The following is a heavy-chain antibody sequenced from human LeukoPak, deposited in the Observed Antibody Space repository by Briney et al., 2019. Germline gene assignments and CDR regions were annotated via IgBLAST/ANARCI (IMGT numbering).Heavy chain of an antibody. CDR2: INGDGSST. D-gene: IGHD2-2*01. V-gene: IGHV3-74*01. J-gene: IGHJ4*02. Sequence: GGSLRLSCAAFGFTWSSYWMHWVRQAPGKGLVWVSRINGDGSSTDYADSVKGRFTISRDNAKNTLYLQMNSLRAEDTAVYYCTKDGKYCSSSGCFAQADYWGQGTLVTVSS. CDR3: TKDGKYCSSSGCFAQADY. CDR1: GFTWSSYW.